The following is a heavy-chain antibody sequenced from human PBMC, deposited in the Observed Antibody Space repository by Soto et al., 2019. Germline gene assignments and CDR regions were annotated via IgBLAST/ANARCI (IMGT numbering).Heavy chain of an antibody. J-gene: IGHJ4*02. CDR1: GFIFSDHG. D-gene: IGHD1-1*01. CDR3: ARVLYGFSYGKCVY. CDR2: IDEDGSTT. Sequence: GGSLRLSCAVSGFIFSDHGMNWVRQAPGKGLEWVSSIDEDGSTTHYADSVKGRFTISRDNSKNTLYLQMDSLRAEDTALYYCARVLYGFSYGKCVYWGQGTLVTVS. V-gene: IGHV3-23*01.